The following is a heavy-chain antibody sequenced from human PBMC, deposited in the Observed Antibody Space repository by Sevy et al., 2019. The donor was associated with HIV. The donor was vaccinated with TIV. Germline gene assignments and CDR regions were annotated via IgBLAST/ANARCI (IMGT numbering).Heavy chain of an antibody. CDR2: ISNDGSDK. Sequence: GESLKISCAAAGFSFSRYGMHWARQAPGKGLEWVAVISNDGSDKEYADSVKGRFIVSRDKSKDTVYLQMNSLRPDDTAVYYCANSRGRYEGSSWLYYYYLMDVWGQGTTVTVSS. D-gene: IGHD6-13*01. V-gene: IGHV3-30*18. CDR1: GFSFSRYG. CDR3: ANSRGRYEGSSWLYYYYLMDV. J-gene: IGHJ6*02.